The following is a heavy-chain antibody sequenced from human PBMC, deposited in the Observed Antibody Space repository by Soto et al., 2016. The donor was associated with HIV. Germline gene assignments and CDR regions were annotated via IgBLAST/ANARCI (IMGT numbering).Heavy chain of an antibody. CDR1: GFFFSNYA. Sequence: EVQLLESGGGLVEPGGSLRLSCAASGFFFSNYAMTWVRQAPGKGLEWVAIISGSDGTIYYSDSVKGRFTISRDNSKNTLFLQMNNLRAEDTAVYYCAKGYFGSGSFENWFDPWGQGTLLTVSS. V-gene: IGHV3-23*01. J-gene: IGHJ5*02. CDR2: ISGSDGTI. CDR3: AKGYFGSGSFENWFDP. D-gene: IGHD3-10*01.